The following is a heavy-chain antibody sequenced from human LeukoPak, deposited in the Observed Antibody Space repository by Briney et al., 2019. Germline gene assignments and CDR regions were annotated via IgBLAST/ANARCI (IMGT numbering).Heavy chain of an antibody. V-gene: IGHV6-1*01. CDR1: GDSVSSNSVT. J-gene: IGHJ5*02. Sequence: SQTLSLTSALSGDSVSSNSVTWNWVRQSPSSGLEWLGRTYYRSTWYNDYAVSVRGRITVNPDTSKNQFSLHLNSVTPEDTAVYYCARRLTQYDCFDPWGQGSLVTVSS. D-gene: IGHD2-2*01. CDR3: ARRLTQYDCFDP. CDR2: TYYRSTWYN.